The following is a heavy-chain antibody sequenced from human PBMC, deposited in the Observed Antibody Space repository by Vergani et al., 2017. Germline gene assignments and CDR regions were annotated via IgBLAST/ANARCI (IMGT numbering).Heavy chain of an antibody. J-gene: IGHJ5*02. V-gene: IGHV4-39*01. D-gene: IGHD3-16*02. Sequence: QLQLQESGPGLVKPSETLSLTCTVSGGSISSSSYYWGWIRQPPGKGLEWIGSIDYSGSTYYNPSLKSRLTISVDTSKIQFSLKLSSVTAADTAVYYCARHFLYYDYVWGSYRFNWFDPWGQGTLVSVSS. CDR2: IDYSGST. CDR3: ARHFLYYDYVWGSYRFNWFDP. CDR1: GGSISSSSYY.